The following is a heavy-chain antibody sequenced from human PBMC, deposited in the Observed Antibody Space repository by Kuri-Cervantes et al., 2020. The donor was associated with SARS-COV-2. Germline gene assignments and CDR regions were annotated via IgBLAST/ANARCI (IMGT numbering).Heavy chain of an antibody. Sequence: SETLSLTCTVSGGSISSGGYYWSWIRQHPGKGLEWIGYIYYSGSTYYNPSLKSRVTISVDTSKNQFSLKLSSVTAADTAVYYCARASITIFGVVIGWFDPWGQATLVTVSS. CDR3: ARASITIFGVVIGWFDP. CDR2: IYYSGST. V-gene: IGHV4-31*03. CDR1: GGSISSGGYY. D-gene: IGHD3-3*01. J-gene: IGHJ5*02.